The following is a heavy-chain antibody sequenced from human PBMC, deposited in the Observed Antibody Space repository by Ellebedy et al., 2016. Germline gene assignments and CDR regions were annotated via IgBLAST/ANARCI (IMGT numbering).Heavy chain of an antibody. CDR1: GGSISSYY. V-gene: IGHV4-4*07. CDR2: IYHSGST. CDR3: ASGGGIAALHYYYYMDV. J-gene: IGHJ6*03. D-gene: IGHD6-13*01. Sequence: SETLSLXXTVSGGSISSYYWSWIRQPAGKGLEWIGSIYHSGSTYYNPSLKSRVTISVDTSKNQFSLKLSSVTAADTAVYYCASGGGIAALHYYYYMDVWGKGTTVTVSS.